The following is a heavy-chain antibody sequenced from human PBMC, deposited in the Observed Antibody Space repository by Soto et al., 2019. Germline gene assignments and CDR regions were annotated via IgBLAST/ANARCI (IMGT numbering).Heavy chain of an antibody. CDR2: TYYSGRT. D-gene: IGHD2-21*02. J-gene: IGHJ4*02. Sequence: PSETLSLTCIVSGEFISSSSYYWGWIRQPPGKGLEWIGSTYYSGRTYYNPSFKSRVTISIDTSKNQFSLKLSSVTATDTAVYYCARQRTTVVTQAYFDHWGQGALVTVSS. CDR3: ARQRTTVVTQAYFDH. CDR1: GEFISSSSYY. V-gene: IGHV4-39*01.